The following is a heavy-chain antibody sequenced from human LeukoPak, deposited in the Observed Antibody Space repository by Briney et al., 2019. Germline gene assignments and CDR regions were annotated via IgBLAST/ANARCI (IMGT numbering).Heavy chain of an antibody. Sequence: ASVTVSCKASGYTFNGYYLHWVRQVPGQGLEWMGWINPNSGGTNYAQKFQGRVTMTRDTSISTAYMELRRLRSDDTAFYYCARWMTTVTPDYWGQGTLVTVSS. D-gene: IGHD4-11*01. CDR1: GYTFNGYY. CDR2: INPNSGGT. V-gene: IGHV1-2*02. CDR3: ARWMTTVTPDY. J-gene: IGHJ4*02.